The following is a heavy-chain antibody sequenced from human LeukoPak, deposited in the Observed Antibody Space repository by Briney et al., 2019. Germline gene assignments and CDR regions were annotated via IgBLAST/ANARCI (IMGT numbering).Heavy chain of an antibody. CDR2: IYTSGST. V-gene: IGHV4-4*07. D-gene: IGHD6-19*01. J-gene: IGHJ6*03. Sequence: PSETLSLTCTVSGGSISSYYWSWIRQPAGKGLEWIGRIYTSGSTNYNPSLKSRVTMSVDTSKNQFSLKLSSVTAADTAVYYCARGPAVAGYYYYYHMDVWGKGTTVTVSS. CDR1: GGSISSYY. CDR3: ARGPAVAGYYYYYHMDV.